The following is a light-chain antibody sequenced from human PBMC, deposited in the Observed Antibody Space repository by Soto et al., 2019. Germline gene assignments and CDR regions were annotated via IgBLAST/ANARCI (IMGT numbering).Light chain of an antibody. Sequence: ENVLTQSPGTLYLSPGERATLSCRASQSVSSSFLAWLQQKPGQAPRLIIYGASSRGSGIQDRFSGSGSGTEFTLTISRLEPEDFAVYYCQQYGSSPYTFGEGTKLEIK. CDR3: QQYGSSPYT. CDR2: GAS. J-gene: IGKJ2*01. CDR1: QSVSSSF. V-gene: IGKV3-20*01.